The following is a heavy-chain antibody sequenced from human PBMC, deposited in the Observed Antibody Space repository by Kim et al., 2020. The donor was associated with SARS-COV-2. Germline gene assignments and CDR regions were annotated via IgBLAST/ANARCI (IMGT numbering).Heavy chain of an antibody. CDR3: AKVDGEHFYYYYYYYMDV. J-gene: IGHJ6*03. CDR1: GFTFSSYA. D-gene: IGHD7-27*01. Sequence: GGSLRLSCAASGFTFSSYAMSWVRQAPGKGLEWVSAISGSGGSTYYADSVKGRFTISRDNSKNTLYLQMNSLRAEDTAVYYCAKVDGEHFYYYYYYYMDVWGKGTTVTVSS. V-gene: IGHV3-23*01. CDR2: ISGSGGST.